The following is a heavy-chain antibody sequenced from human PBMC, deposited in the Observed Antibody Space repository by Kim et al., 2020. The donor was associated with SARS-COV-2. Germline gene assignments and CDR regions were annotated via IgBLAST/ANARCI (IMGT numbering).Heavy chain of an antibody. CDR2: ISLDGTNT. D-gene: IGHD3-10*01. CDR3: AKDGCVGGSMASNS. Sequence: GGSLRLSCAASGFRFNSYAMNWVRQAPGKGLEWVSSISLDGTNTYYADSVKGRFTISRDDAKNTLYLQMNSLRVEDTALYYCAKDGCVGGSMASNSCGQGTLVTVSS. J-gene: IGHJ4*02. CDR1: GFRFNSYA. V-gene: IGHV3-23*01.